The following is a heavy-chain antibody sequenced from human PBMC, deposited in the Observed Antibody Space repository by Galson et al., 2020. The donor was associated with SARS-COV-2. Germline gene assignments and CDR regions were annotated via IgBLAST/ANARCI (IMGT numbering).Heavy chain of an antibody. D-gene: IGHD2-8*01. Sequence: SETLSLTCAVYGGSFSGYYWSWIRQPPGKGLEWIGEINHSGSTNYNPSLKSRVTISVDTSKNQFSLKLSSVTAADTAVYYCARGGRVYAIIRQYFQHWGQGTLVTVSS. CDR2: INHSGST. CDR1: GGSFSGYY. CDR3: ARGGRVYAIIRQYFQH. J-gene: IGHJ1*01. V-gene: IGHV4-34*01.